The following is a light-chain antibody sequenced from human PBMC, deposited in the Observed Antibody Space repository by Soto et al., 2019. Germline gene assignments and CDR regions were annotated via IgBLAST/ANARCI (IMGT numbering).Light chain of an antibody. CDR2: DVS. Sequence: QSALNQPASVSGSPGQSITISCPGTSSDVGGYNYVSWYKQHPGKAPKLMIYDVSNRPSGVSNRFSGSKSGNTASLTISGLQAEDEADYYCSSYTSSSTLLYVFGTGTKVTVL. J-gene: IGLJ1*01. CDR1: SSDVGGYNY. CDR3: SSYTSSSTLLYV. V-gene: IGLV2-14*01.